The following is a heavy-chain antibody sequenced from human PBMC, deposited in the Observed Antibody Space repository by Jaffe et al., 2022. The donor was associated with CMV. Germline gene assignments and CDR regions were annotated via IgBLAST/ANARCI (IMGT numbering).Heavy chain of an antibody. CDR2: IVVGSGNT. CDR3: AAGYCSSTSCYKVYYGMDV. V-gene: IGHV1-58*01. J-gene: IGHJ6*02. CDR1: GFTFTSSA. Sequence: QMQLVQSGPEVKKPGTSVKVSCKASGFTFTSSAVQWVRQARGQRLEWIGWIVVGSGNTNYAQKFQERVTITRDMSTSTAYMELSSLRSEDTAVYYCAAGYCSSTSCYKVYYGMDVWGQGTTVTVSS. D-gene: IGHD2-2*02.